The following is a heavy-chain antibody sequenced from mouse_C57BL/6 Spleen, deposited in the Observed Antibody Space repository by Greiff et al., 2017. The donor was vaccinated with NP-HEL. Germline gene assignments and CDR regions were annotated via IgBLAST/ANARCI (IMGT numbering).Heavy chain of an antibody. J-gene: IGHJ1*03. CDR2: IDPSDSET. Sequence: QVQLQQPGAELVRPGSSVKLSCKASGYTFTSYWMHWVKQRPIQGLEWIGNIDPSDSETHYNQKFKDKATLTVDKSSSTAYMQLSSLTSEDSAVYYCARSDGRSNHWYFDVWGTGTTVTVSS. D-gene: IGHD1-1*01. CDR3: ARSDGRSNHWYFDV. V-gene: IGHV1-52*01. CDR1: GYTFTSYW.